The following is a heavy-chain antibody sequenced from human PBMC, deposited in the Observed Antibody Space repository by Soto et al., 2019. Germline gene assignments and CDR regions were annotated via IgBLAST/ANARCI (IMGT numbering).Heavy chain of an antibody. Sequence: QVQLVESGGGVVQPGRSLRLSCAASGFTFSSYGMHWVRQAPGKGLEWVAVIWYDGSNKYYADSVKGRFTISRDNSKNTLYLQMNSLRAEDTAVYYCARGRGHDFWSCYPFDAFDIWGQGTMVTVSS. D-gene: IGHD3-3*01. CDR3: ARGRGHDFWSCYPFDAFDI. CDR2: IWYDGSNK. J-gene: IGHJ3*02. V-gene: IGHV3-33*01. CDR1: GFTFSSYG.